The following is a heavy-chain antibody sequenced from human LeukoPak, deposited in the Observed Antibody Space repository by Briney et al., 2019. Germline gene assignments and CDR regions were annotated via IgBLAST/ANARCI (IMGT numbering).Heavy chain of an antibody. CDR2: IYYSGVT. V-gene: IGHV4-59*08. CDR1: GASISGYF. CDR3: ARHGPGHIAAAGNFDY. D-gene: IGHD6-13*01. Sequence: SETLSLTCTVSGASISGYFWSWIRQPPGKGLECIGYIYYSGVTNYNPSLKSRVTISLGTSKNQFSLKVSSVTAADTAVYYCARHGPGHIAAAGNFDYWGQGTLVTVSS. J-gene: IGHJ4*02.